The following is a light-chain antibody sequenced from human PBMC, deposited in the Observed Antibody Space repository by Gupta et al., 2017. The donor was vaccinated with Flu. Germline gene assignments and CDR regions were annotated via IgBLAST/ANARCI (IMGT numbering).Light chain of an antibody. V-gene: IGKV1-27*01. CDR3: QKYNSAPWT. CDR1: QGISNY. J-gene: IGKJ1*01. Sequence: GDRVPITCRASQGISNYVAWSQQKPGEVPKLLIYAASTLQSRVPSRFSGSGSGTDFTLTISSMQPEDVATYYCQKYNSAPWTFGQGTKVEIK. CDR2: AAS.